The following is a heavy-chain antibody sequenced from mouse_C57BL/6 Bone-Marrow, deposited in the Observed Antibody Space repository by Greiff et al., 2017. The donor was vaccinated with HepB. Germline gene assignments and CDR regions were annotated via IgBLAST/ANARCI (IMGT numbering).Heavy chain of an antibody. V-gene: IGHV1-64*01. D-gene: IGHD1-1*01. CDR3: RITTVVATDVDV. CDR2: IHPNSGST. CDR1: GYTFTSYW. J-gene: IGHJ1*03. Sequence: QVQLQQPGAELVKPGASVKLSCKASGYTFTSYWMHWVKQRPGQGLEWIGMIHPNSGSTNYNEKFKSKATLTVDKSSSTAYMQLSSLTSEDSAVYYCRITTVVATDVDVWGTGTTVTVSS.